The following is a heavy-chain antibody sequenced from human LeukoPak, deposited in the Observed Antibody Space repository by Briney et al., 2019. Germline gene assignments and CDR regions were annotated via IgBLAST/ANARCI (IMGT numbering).Heavy chain of an antibody. Sequence: GGSLRLSCAASGFTFSSYSMNWVRQAPGKGLEWVSSISSNSSYIYYADSVKGRFTISRDNAKNSLYLQMNSLRAEDTAVYYCARDNYYGSGSYGSYYGMDVWGQGTTVTVSS. CDR2: ISSNSSYI. CDR3: ARDNYYGSGSYGSYYGMDV. CDR1: GFTFSSYS. J-gene: IGHJ6*02. D-gene: IGHD3-10*01. V-gene: IGHV3-21*01.